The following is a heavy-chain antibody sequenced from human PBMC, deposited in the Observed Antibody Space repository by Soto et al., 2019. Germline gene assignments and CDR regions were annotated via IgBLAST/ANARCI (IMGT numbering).Heavy chain of an antibody. CDR2: FDPEDGET. CDR1: GYTPTEFS. D-gene: IGHD3-3*01. CDR3: ARGVRFLEWSVYYYYGMDV. V-gene: IGHV1-24*01. Sequence: GASVKVSGKVSGYTPTEFSMHGVRQAPGNRLEWMGCFDPEDGETIYAQKFQGRVTMTEDTSTDTAYMELSRLRSDDTAVYYCARGVRFLEWSVYYYYGMDVWGQGTTVTVSS. J-gene: IGHJ6*02.